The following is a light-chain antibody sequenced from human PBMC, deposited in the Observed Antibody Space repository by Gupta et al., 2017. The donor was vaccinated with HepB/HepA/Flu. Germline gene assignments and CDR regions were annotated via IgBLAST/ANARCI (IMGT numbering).Light chain of an antibody. Sequence: QPALTQPASVSGSPGQSITISCTGTSGDFGGYNYVSWYQQHPGKAPKLIIYDVSNRPSGVSNRFSGSKSGNTTSLTISGLQAEGEAYYYCSSYTSRSTLVLFGGGTKLTVL. V-gene: IGLV2-14*03. CDR3: SSYTSRSTLVL. J-gene: IGLJ2*01. CDR2: DVS. CDR1: SGDFGGYNY.